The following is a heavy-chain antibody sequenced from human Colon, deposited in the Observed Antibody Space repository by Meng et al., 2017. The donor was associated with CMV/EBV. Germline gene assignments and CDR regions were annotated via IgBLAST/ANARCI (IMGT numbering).Heavy chain of an antibody. CDR2: VNQDGSAE. CDR1: GLTFSDSF. D-gene: IGHD1-26*01. Sequence: GESLKISCTASGLTFSDSFMSWVRQAPGKGLEWVANVNQDGSAEYYVNSVRGRFTISKDNARNSLYLQMNSLRGEDTAVYYCARDPEFGALDFWGQGTLVTVSS. V-gene: IGHV3-7*01. J-gene: IGHJ4*02. CDR3: ARDPEFGALDF.